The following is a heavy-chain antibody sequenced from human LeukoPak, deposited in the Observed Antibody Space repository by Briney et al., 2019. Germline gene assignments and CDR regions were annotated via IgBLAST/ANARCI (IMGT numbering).Heavy chain of an antibody. CDR3: ARPNITSYYDSRGYDAFDV. CDR1: GYRFSAYW. D-gene: IGHD3-22*01. Sequence: GESLKISCKGSGYRFSAYWIAWVRQLPGKGLEWMGIIYPDDSDTRYSPSFQGQVTISADKSVSTAYLQWSSLKASDTAMYFCARPNITSYYDSRGYDAFDVWGQGTIVTVSS. CDR2: IYPDDSDT. J-gene: IGHJ3*01. V-gene: IGHV5-51*01.